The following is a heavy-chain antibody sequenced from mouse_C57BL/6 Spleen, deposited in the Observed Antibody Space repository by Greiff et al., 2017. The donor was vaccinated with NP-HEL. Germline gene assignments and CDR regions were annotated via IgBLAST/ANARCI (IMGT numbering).Heavy chain of an antibody. D-gene: IGHD4-1*01. Sequence: VQLQQSGAELVRPGASVKLSCTASGFNIKDDYMHWVKQRPEQGLEWIGWIDPENGDTEYASKFQGKATITADTSSNTAYLQLSSLTSEDTAVYYCTIANWDAADYWGQGTTLTVSS. CDR3: TIANWDAADY. V-gene: IGHV14-4*01. J-gene: IGHJ2*01. CDR1: GFNIKDDY. CDR2: IDPENGDT.